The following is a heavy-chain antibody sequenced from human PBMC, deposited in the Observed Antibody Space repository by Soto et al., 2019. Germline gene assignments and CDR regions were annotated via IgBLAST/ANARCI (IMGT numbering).Heavy chain of an antibody. CDR3: ARSARYGVVGDY. CDR1: GDSIYRSYW. D-gene: IGHD4-17*01. Sequence: QVQLLESGPGLVKPSGTLSLTCGVSGDSIYRSYWWSWVRLPPGKGPEWIGEIFHTGTTNYNPSLKSRLTMSVDKSKKDISLKLDSVTAADTAVYFCARSARYGVVGDYWGQGTVVTFS. V-gene: IGHV4-4*02. CDR2: IFHTGTT. J-gene: IGHJ4*02.